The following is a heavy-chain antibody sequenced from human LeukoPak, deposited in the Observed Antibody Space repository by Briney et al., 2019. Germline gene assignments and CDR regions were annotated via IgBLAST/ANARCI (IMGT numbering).Heavy chain of an antibody. J-gene: IGHJ4*02. CDR1: GFTFSTYS. V-gene: IGHV3-21*01. Sequence: PGGSLRLSCAASGFTFSTYSMDWVRQAPGQGLEWVASISSGSSYIYYADSVKGRFTISRDNAKNSLYLQMNSLRAEDTAVYYCAKETSQLYSSGSHYWGQGTLVTVSS. CDR2: ISSGSSYI. D-gene: IGHD6-19*01. CDR3: AKETSQLYSSGSHY.